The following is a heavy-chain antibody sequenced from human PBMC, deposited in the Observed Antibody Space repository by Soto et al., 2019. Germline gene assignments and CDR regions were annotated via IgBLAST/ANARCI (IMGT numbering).Heavy chain of an antibody. J-gene: IGHJ4*02. V-gene: IGHV4-30-4*01. CDR2: IYYSGST. D-gene: IGHD3-16*01. Sequence: SETLFLTCTVSGGSISSGDFYLSWIRQPPGKGLEWIGYIYYSGSTYYNPSLKSRVTISVDTSKNQFSLKLSSVTAADTAVYYCARLSNPWGNSVMDYWGQGTLVTVSS. CDR1: GGSISSGDFY. CDR3: ARLSNPWGNSVMDY.